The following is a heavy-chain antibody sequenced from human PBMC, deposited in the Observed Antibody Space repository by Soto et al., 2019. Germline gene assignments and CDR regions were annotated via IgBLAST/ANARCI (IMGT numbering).Heavy chain of an antibody. CDR1: GYTFSTIG. D-gene: IGHD3-10*01. CDR2: ISPHKGDT. Sequence: QVQLVQSGAEVKKPGASVTVSCKTSGYTFSTIGITWVRQAPGQVLEWMGWISPHKGDTYYAQRLQGRVTMTTDTSTSTAYMELRGLRSDDTAVYFCARDLDPSGSYYTNYWGQGTLVTVSS. CDR3: ARDLDPSGSYYTNY. J-gene: IGHJ4*02. V-gene: IGHV1-18*01.